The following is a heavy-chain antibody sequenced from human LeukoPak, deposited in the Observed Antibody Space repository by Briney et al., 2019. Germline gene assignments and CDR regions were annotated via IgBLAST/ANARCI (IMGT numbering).Heavy chain of an antibody. J-gene: IGHJ6*03. Sequence: ASVKVSCKASGYTFTGYYMHWVRQAPGQGLEWMGWINPNRGGTNYAQTFQGRVTMTRDTSISTAYMELSRLRSDDTAVYYCARDSDRIAVAGTTGGDYYMDVWGKGTTVIISS. CDR1: GYTFTGYY. CDR2: INPNRGGT. V-gene: IGHV1-2*02. CDR3: ARDSDRIAVAGTTGGDYYMDV. D-gene: IGHD6-19*01.